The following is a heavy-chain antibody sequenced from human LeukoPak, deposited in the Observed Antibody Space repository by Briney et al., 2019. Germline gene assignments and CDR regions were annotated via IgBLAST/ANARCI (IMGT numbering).Heavy chain of an antibody. D-gene: IGHD7-27*01. CDR3: AGDRQQLGGWFDP. V-gene: IGHV4-31*03. CDR1: GGSISSGGYY. CDR2: IYYSGST. J-gene: IGHJ5*02. Sequence: SETLSLTCTVSGGSISSGGYYWSWIRQHPGKGLEWIGYIYYSGSTYYNPSLKSRVTISVDTSKNQFSLKLSSVTAADTAVYYCAGDRQQLGGWFDPWGQGTLVTVSS.